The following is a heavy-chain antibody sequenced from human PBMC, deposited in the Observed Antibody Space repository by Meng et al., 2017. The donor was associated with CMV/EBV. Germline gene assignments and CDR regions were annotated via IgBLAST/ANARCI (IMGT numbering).Heavy chain of an antibody. Sequence: ASVKVSCKASGYTFTSYGISWVRQAPGQGLEWMGWISAYNGNTSYAQKLQGRVTMTTDTSTSTAYMELRSLRSDDTAVYYCARVSDNSGWAYYFDYWGQGTLVTVSS. V-gene: IGHV1-18*01. J-gene: IGHJ4*02. CDR1: GYTFTSYG. CDR2: ISAYNGNT. CDR3: ARVSDNSGWAYYFDY. D-gene: IGHD6-19*01.